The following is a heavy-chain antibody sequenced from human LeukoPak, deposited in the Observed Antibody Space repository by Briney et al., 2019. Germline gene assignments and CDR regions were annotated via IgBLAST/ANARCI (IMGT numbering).Heavy chain of an antibody. J-gene: IGHJ4*02. CDR3: ARTAGWFGELDIDY. CDR1: GGSFSGYY. V-gene: IGHV4-34*01. CDR2: INHSGST. Sequence: PSETLSLTCAVYGGSFSGYYWSWIRQPPGKGLEWIGEINHSGSTNYNPSLKSRVTISVDTSKNQFSLNLSSVTAADTAVYYCARTAGWFGELDIDYWGQGTLVTVSS. D-gene: IGHD3-10*01.